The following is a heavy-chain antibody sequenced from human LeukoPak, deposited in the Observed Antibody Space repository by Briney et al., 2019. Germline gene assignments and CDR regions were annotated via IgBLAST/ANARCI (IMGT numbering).Heavy chain of an antibody. CDR2: ISYDGSNK. J-gene: IGHJ6*03. V-gene: IGHV3-30*04. Sequence: GGSLRLSCAASGFTFSSYAMHWVRQAPGKGLEWVAVISYDGSNKYYADSVKGRFTISRDNSKNSLYLQMNSLRAEDTAVYYCARDGDGDYYYNMDVWGKGTTVTVSS. CDR1: GFTFSSYA. CDR3: ARDGDGDYYYNMDV. D-gene: IGHD7-27*01.